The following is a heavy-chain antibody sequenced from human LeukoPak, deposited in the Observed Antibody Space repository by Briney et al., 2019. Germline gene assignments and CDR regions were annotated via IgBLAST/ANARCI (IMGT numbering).Heavy chain of an antibody. V-gene: IGHV3-21*01. Sequence: GGSLRLSCAPSGFTFSSYSMKWVRQAPGEGLEWVSSISRSSNYKYYADSVKGRFSISRDNAKNSLYLQMNSLRAEDTALYYCASSRYDSSGYYGIVGYWGQGTLVTVSS. CDR3: ASSRYDSSGYYGIVGY. CDR2: ISRSSNYK. CDR1: GFTFSSYS. D-gene: IGHD3-22*01. J-gene: IGHJ4*02.